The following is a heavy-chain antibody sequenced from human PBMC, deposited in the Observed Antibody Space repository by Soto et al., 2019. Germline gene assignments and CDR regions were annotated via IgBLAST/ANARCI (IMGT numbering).Heavy chain of an antibody. Sequence: EVQLLESGGGLVQPGGSLRLSCAASGFTFSSYAMSWVRQAPGKGLEWVSAISGSGGSTYYADSVKGRFTISRDNSKNTLYLQMNSLRAEDTAVYYCAKRMTTVKKGGNLFDYWGQGTLVTVSS. CDR1: GFTFSSYA. J-gene: IGHJ4*02. CDR3: AKRMTTVKKGGNLFDY. CDR2: ISGSGGST. D-gene: IGHD4-17*01. V-gene: IGHV3-23*01.